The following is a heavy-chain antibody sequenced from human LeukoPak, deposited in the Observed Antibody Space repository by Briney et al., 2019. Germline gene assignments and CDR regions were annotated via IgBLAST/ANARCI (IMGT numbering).Heavy chain of an antibody. CDR2: ISSSSSYI. V-gene: IGHV3-21*01. CDR1: GFTFSNYW. CDR3: ARADWDTAMIDY. D-gene: IGHD5-18*01. Sequence: PGGSLRLSCAVSGFTFSNYWMSWVRQAPGKGLEWVSSISSSSSYIYYADSVKGRFTISRDNAKNSLYLQMNSLRAEDTAVYYCARADWDTAMIDYWGQGTLVTVSS. J-gene: IGHJ4*02.